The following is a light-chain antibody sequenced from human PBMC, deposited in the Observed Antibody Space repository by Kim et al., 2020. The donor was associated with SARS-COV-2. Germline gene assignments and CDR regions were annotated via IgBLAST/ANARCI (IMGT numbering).Light chain of an antibody. CDR2: GRN. CDR3: QSRDSGSNVV. CDR1: SLRTYY. V-gene: IGLV3-19*01. J-gene: IGLJ2*01. Sequence: SSELTQDPAVSVALGQTVRITCQGDSLRTYYATWYQQKPRQAPLLVIFGRNNRPSGIPDRFSGSTAGNTASLTISGAQAEDEADFYCQSRDSGSNVVFGGGTKVTVL.